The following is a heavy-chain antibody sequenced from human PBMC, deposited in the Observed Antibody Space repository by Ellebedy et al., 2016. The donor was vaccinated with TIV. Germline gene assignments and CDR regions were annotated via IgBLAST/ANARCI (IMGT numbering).Heavy chain of an antibody. CDR2: MYFSGNS. CDR3: ASGRGLIDY. V-gene: IGHV4-59*01. CDR1: GGSISGFY. Sequence: MPSETLSLTCTVSGGSISGFYWSRIRQSPQKGLEWIGYMYFSGNSQYNPSLKSRATISVDMSKNQFSLKSDSVSAADTGVYFCASGRGLIDYWGRGLLVTVSS. D-gene: IGHD2/OR15-2a*01. J-gene: IGHJ4*02.